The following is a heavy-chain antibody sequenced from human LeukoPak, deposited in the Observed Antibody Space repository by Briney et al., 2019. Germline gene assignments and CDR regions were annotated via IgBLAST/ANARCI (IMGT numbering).Heavy chain of an antibody. D-gene: IGHD3-9*01. CDR3: ARGAGRYFDWFDP. CDR1: GFTFSSYE. V-gene: IGHV3-48*03. CDR2: ISSSGSTI. J-gene: IGHJ5*02. Sequence: PGGSLRLSCAASGFTFSSYEMNWVRQAPGKGLEWVSYISSSGSTIYYADSVKGRFTTSRDNAKNSLYLQMNSLRAEDTAVYYCARGAGRYFDWFDPWGQGTLVTVSS.